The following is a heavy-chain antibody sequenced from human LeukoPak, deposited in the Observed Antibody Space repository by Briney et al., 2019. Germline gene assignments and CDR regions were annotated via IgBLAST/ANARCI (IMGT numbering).Heavy chain of an antibody. CDR2: IGTIGDT. D-gene: IGHD2-21*01. J-gene: IGHJ6*03. V-gene: IGHV3-13*01. CDR1: GFIFSTYD. Sequence: GGSLRLSCAASGFIFSTYDMHWVRQVSGKGLEWVSSIGTIGDTFYPGSVKGRFTISRENAKNSLYLQMNGLRAGDTAVYYCARATVIGNAPVPGYMDVWGKGTTVTVSS. CDR3: ARATVIGNAPVPGYMDV.